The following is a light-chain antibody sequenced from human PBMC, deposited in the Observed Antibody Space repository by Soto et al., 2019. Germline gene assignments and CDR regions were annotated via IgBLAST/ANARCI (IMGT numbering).Light chain of an antibody. CDR1: QGVSTF. Sequence: EIVMTQSPGTLSVSPGERATLSCRAGQGVSTFLAWFQQKPGQPPRLLIYNASNRSTGIPARFSGSGSGTDFTLTISSLEPEDFAVYYCQQRSDWPPAFGQGTRLEI. CDR3: QQRSDWPPA. V-gene: IGKV3-11*01. J-gene: IGKJ5*01. CDR2: NAS.